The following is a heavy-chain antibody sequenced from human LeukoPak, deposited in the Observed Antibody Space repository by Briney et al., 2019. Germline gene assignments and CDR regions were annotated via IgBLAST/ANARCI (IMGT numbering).Heavy chain of an antibody. CDR2: INPNSGGT. J-gene: IGHJ4*02. Sequence: ASVKVSCKASGYTFTGYYMHRVRQAPGQGLEWMGWINPNSGGTNYAQKFQGRVTMTRDTSISTAYMELSRLRSDDTAVYYCARDRLGITGTTWLPGDYWGQGTLVTVSS. V-gene: IGHV1-2*02. CDR1: GYTFTGYY. D-gene: IGHD1-7*01. CDR3: ARDRLGITGTTWLPGDY.